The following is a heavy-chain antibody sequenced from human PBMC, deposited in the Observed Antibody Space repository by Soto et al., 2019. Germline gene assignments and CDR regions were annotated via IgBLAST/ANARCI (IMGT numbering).Heavy chain of an antibody. J-gene: IGHJ6*02. V-gene: IGHV1-69*13. CDR2: IIPIFGTA. CDR3: ARDNRDPYSSSWYGLIALYGMDV. Sequence: GASVKVSCKASGGTFSSYAISWVRQAPGQGLEWMGGIIPIFGTANYAQKFQGRVTITADESTSTAYMELRSLRSDDTAVYYCARDNRDPYSSSWYGLIALYGMDVWGQGTTVTVSS. CDR1: GGTFSSYA. D-gene: IGHD6-13*01.